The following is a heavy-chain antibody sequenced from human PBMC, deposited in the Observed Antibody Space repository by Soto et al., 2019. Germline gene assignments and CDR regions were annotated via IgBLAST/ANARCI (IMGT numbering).Heavy chain of an antibody. CDR3: ARDTVLTGMFDF. V-gene: IGHV4-59*01. J-gene: IGHJ4*02. Sequence: PSETLSLTCTVSGGSIGSYHWSWVRQPPGKGLEWIASVYYTGTTNYNPSLGSRVTISIDAPGNRFSMEITSVTAADTSIYYCARDTVLTGMFDFWGQGTLVTVSS. CDR2: VYYTGTT. D-gene: IGHD4-17*01. CDR1: GGSIGSYH.